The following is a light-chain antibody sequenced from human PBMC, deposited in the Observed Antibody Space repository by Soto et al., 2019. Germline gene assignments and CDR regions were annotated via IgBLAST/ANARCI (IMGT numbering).Light chain of an antibody. J-gene: IGLJ1*01. CDR3: CSNAGNAEV. CDR2: DVS. CDR1: SSDVGAYNY. V-gene: IGLV2-11*01. Sequence: QSVLTQPPSVSGSPGQSVTISCTGTSSDVGAYNYVSWYQQHPGKAPKVLIFDVSKRPSGVPDPFSGSKSGNPASLTISGLQAEDEADYYCCSNAGNAEVFGTGPKVTVL.